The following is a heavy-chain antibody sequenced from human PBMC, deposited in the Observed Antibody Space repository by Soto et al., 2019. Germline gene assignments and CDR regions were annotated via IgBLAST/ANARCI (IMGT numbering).Heavy chain of an antibody. CDR1: GASISGFY. J-gene: IGHJ5*02. Sequence: QVQLQESGPGLVKPSETLSLTCTVSGASISGFYWSWIRKSAGKGLEWIGRSYATGTTDYNPSLKSRVMMSVDTSKKQCSLKLRSVTAADTAVYYCVRDGTKTLRDWFDPWGQGISVTVSS. CDR2: SYATGTT. D-gene: IGHD1-1*01. V-gene: IGHV4-4*07. CDR3: VRDGTKTLRDWFDP.